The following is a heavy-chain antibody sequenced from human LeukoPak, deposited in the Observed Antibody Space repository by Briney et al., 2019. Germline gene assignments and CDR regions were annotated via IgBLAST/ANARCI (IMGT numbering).Heavy chain of an antibody. CDR2: IWYDGSNK. CDR3: AREVYYYDSSGYEYFQH. Sequence: PGRSLRLSCAASGFTFSSYGMHWVRQAPGKGLEWVAVIWYDGSNKYYADSVKGRFTISRDNSKNTLYLQMNSPRAEDTAVYYCAREVYYYDSSGYEYFQHWGQGTLVTVSS. J-gene: IGHJ1*01. D-gene: IGHD3-22*01. V-gene: IGHV3-33*01. CDR1: GFTFSSYG.